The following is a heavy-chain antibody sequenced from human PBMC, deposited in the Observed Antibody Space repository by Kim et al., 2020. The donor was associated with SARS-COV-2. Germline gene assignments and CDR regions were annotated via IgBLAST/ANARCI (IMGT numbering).Heavy chain of an antibody. Sequence: ADSVRGRFTISRDNTKNTLYRQMSSVGADDTAVYYCEKFEGARTVNCIFDYWGQGTLVTVSS. D-gene: IGHD2-8*02. CDR3: EKFEGARTVNCIFDY. V-gene: IGHV3-23*01. J-gene: IGHJ4*02.